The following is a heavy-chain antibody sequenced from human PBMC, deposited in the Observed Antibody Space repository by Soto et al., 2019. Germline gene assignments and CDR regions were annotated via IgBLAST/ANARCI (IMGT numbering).Heavy chain of an antibody. CDR3: ARGTVGCSGGSCYPYYFDY. D-gene: IGHD2-15*01. J-gene: IGHJ4*02. V-gene: IGHV1-69*06. CDR1: GGTFSSYA. CDR2: IIPIFGTA. Sequence: QVQLVQSGAEVKKPGSSVKVSCKASGGTFSSYAISWVRQAPGQGREWMGGIIPIFGTANYAQKFQGRVTITADKSTSTAYMELSSLRSEDTAVYYCARGTVGCSGGSCYPYYFDYWGQGTLVTVSS.